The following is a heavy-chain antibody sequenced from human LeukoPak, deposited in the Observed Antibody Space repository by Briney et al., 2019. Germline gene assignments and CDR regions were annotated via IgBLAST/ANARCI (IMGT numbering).Heavy chain of an antibody. J-gene: IGHJ3*02. D-gene: IGHD2/OR15-2a*01. Sequence: SETLSLTCAVYGGSFSGYYWSWIRQPPGKGLEWIGEVNHSGSTNYNLSLKSRVTISVDTSKNQFSLKLSSVTAADTAVYYCARNFRLSIWGQGTMVTVSS. CDR2: VNHSGST. CDR1: GGSFSGYY. CDR3: ARNFRLSI. V-gene: IGHV4-34*01.